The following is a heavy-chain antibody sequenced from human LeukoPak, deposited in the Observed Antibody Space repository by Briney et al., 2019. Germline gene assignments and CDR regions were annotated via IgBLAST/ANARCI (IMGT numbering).Heavy chain of an antibody. J-gene: IGHJ5*02. V-gene: IGHV1-18*01. Sequence: ASVKVSCKASGYTFTSYGISWVRQAPGQGLEWMGWISAYNGNTNYAQKLQGRVTMTTDTSTSTAYMELRSLRSDDTAVYYCARWGYDSSGYYTNWFDPWGQGTLVTVSS. CDR1: GYTFTSYG. D-gene: IGHD3-22*01. CDR2: ISAYNGNT. CDR3: ARWGYDSSGYYTNWFDP.